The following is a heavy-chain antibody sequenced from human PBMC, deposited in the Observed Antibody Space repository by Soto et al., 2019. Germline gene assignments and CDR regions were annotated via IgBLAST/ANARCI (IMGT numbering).Heavy chain of an antibody. CDR1: GFTFNFYS. CDR3: ARDGDSSGWNYWYFDL. V-gene: IGHV3-30*04. J-gene: IGHJ2*01. Sequence: GGSLRLSCTASGFTFNFYSIHWVRQAPGKGLEWVAVMSYDGTRKFFADSVKGRFTISRDNTKNTLFLDMDRLTTEDTAMYYCARDGDSSGWNYWYFDLWGRGTRVTVSS. CDR2: MSYDGTRK. D-gene: IGHD6-19*01.